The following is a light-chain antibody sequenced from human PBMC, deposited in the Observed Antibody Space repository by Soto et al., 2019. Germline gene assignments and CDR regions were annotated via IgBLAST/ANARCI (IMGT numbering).Light chain of an antibody. CDR3: QQYNNWPQT. V-gene: IGKV3D-15*01. CDR2: GAS. J-gene: IGKJ2*01. Sequence: IVRTQSPATLSVSPGERATLSCRASQSVRSKLAWYQQKPGQAPRLLIYGASTGATGIPARFSGSVSGTEFTLTISSLQSEDFALYYCQQYNNWPQTFGLRTKVAIK. CDR1: QSVRSK.